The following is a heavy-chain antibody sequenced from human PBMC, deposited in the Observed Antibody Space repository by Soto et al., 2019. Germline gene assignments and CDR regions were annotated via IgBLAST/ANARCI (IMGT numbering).Heavy chain of an antibody. CDR1: GFTFSSYS. V-gene: IGHV3-21*01. Sequence: GGSLRLSCAASGFTFSSYSMNWVRQTPGKGLEWVSSISSSSSYIYYADSVKGRFTISRDNAKNSLYLQMNSLRAEDTAVYYCARAATVTTEYYYGMDVWGQGTTVTVSS. CDR2: ISSSSSYI. J-gene: IGHJ6*02. D-gene: IGHD4-4*01. CDR3: ARAATVTTEYYYGMDV.